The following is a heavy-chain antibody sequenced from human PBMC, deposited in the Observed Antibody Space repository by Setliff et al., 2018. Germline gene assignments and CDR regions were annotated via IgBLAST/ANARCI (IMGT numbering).Heavy chain of an antibody. V-gene: IGHV4-59*01. Sequence: SETLSLTCSVSGAPINRDYWNWIRQPPGKGLEWIGYIHYSGTTNYNPLFKSRVTISVDRPKNQFSLKLSSVTAADTGVYYCARDSALHSYHYDSSGYLDYWGQGALVTVSS. J-gene: IGHJ4*02. D-gene: IGHD3-22*01. CDR2: IHYSGTT. CDR3: ARDSALHSYHYDSSGYLDY. CDR1: GAPINRDY.